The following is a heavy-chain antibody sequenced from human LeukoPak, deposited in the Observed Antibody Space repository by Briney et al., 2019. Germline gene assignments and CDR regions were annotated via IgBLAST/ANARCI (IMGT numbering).Heavy chain of an antibody. V-gene: IGHV5-51*01. CDR2: MYPGNSDT. CDR1: GYRFSNYW. J-gene: IGHJ6*02. D-gene: IGHD5-18*01. Sequence: GESLKISCKGSGYRFSNYWIGWVRQMPGKGLEWMGIMYPGNSDTRYSPSFRGQVTISADKSISTAYLQWSSLKASDTAMYYCARFLSGYSYGYPVYGMDVWGQGTTVTVSS. CDR3: ARFLSGYSYGYPVYGMDV.